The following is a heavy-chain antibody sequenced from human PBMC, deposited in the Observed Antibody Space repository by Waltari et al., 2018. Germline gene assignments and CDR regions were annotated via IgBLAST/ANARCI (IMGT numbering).Heavy chain of an antibody. CDR3: ARLPLNYAVDV. J-gene: IGHJ6*02. V-gene: IGHV4-39*07. D-gene: IGHD3-9*01. Sequence: QLQLQESGPGLVKPSETLSLTCTVPGGSISRSTYYLGWIRQTPGKGLECIGSISYSGTTYHNPSLKSRITISIDTSQNQFSLKLYSVTAADTAVYYCARLPLNYAVDVWGQGTTVTVSS. CDR1: GGSISRSTYY. CDR2: ISYSGTT.